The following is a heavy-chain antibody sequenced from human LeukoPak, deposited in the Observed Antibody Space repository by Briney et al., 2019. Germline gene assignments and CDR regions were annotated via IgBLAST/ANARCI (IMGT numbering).Heavy chain of an antibody. J-gene: IGHJ4*02. CDR3: ARGWELSFDY. CDR2: IYYSGST. CDR1: GGSISSYY. D-gene: IGHD1-26*01. V-gene: IGHV4-59*01. Sequence: SETLSLTCTVSGGSISSYYLSWIRQPPGKGLEWIGYIYYSGSTNYNPSLKSRVTISVDTSKNQFSLKLSSVTAADTAVYYCARGWELSFDYWGQGTLVTVSS.